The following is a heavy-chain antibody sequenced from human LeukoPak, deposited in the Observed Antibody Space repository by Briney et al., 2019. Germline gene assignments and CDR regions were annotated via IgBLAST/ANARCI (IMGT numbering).Heavy chain of an antibody. CDR2: ISYDGSNK. CDR3: AKFFGGGTQPGFDY. CDR1: GFTFSSYA. J-gene: IGHJ4*02. D-gene: IGHD4-23*01. V-gene: IGHV3-30-3*02. Sequence: GRSLRLSCAASGFTFSSYAMHWVRQAPGKGLEWVAVISYDGSNKYYADSVRGRFTISRDNSKNTLYLQMNSLRAEDTAVYYCAKFFGGGTQPGFDYWGQGTLVTVSS.